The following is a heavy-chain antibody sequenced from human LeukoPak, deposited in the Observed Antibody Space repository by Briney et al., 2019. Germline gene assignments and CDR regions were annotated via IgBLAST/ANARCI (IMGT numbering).Heavy chain of an antibody. J-gene: IGHJ4*02. CDR1: GFTFDDYG. V-gene: IGHV3-20*04. CDR2: INLNGGST. D-gene: IGHD6-13*01. CDR3: ARDPWGIASSRLFDY. Sequence: GGSLRLSCAASGFTFDDYGMSWVRQAPGKGLEWVSGINLNGGSTGYADSVKGRFTISRDNAENSLYLQMNSLRAEDTALYYCARDPWGIASSRLFDYWGQGTLVTVSS.